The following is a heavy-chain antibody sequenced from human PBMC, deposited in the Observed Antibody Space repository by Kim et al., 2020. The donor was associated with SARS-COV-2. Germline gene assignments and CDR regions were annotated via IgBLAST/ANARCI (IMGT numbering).Heavy chain of an antibody. CDR2: IYSGGST. CDR3: AIKGSGSYPGDY. D-gene: IGHD1-26*01. Sequence: GGSLRLSCAASGFTVSSNYMSWVRQAPGKGLEWVSVIYSGGSTYYADSVKGRFTISRDNSKNTLYLQMNSLRAEDTAVYYCAIKGSGSYPGDYWGQGTLVTVSS. CDR1: GFTVSSNY. J-gene: IGHJ4*02. V-gene: IGHV3-53*01.